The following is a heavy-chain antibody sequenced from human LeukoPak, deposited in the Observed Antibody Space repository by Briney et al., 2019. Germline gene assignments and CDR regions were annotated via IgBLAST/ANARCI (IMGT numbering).Heavy chain of an antibody. D-gene: IGHD6-19*01. Sequence: GRSLRLSCAASGFTFSSYGMHWVRQAPGKGLEWVAVISYDGSNKYYADSVKGRFTISRDNSKNTLYLQMNSLRAEDTAVYYCAKSPVWEQWLHREDYYFDYWGQGTLVTVSS. J-gene: IGHJ4*02. V-gene: IGHV3-30*18. CDR2: ISYDGSNK. CDR3: AKSPVWEQWLHREDYYFDY. CDR1: GFTFSSYG.